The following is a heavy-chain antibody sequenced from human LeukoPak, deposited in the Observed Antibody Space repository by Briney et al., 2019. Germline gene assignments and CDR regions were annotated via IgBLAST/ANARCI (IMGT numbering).Heavy chain of an antibody. CDR3: ARDPRAYYYDGTGYYPY. V-gene: IGHV1-24*01. CDR1: GYTLTELS. D-gene: IGHD3-22*01. Sequence: GASVKVSCKVSGYTLTELSMHWVRQAPGKGLEWMGGFDPEDGETIYAQKFRGRVTMTEDTSTDTAYMELRSLRSDDTAVYYCARDPRAYYYDGTGYYPYWGQGTLVTVSS. CDR2: FDPEDGET. J-gene: IGHJ4*02.